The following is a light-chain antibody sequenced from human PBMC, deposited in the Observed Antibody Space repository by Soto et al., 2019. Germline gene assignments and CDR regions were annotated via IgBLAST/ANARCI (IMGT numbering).Light chain of an antibody. Sequence: SVLTQPASVSGSPGQSITLSCTGTNSDVGGYNYVSWYQHHPCTAPKLIIYEVTNRPSGVSNRFSGSKSGNTASLTISGLQAEDEASYYCGSYTRSSTLVFGGGTQLTVL. V-gene: IGLV2-14*01. J-gene: IGLJ2*01. CDR2: EVT. CDR3: GSYTRSSTLV. CDR1: NSDVGGYNY.